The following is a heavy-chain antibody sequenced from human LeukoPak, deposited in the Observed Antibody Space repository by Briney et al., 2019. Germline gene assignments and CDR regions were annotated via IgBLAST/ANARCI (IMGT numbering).Heavy chain of an antibody. CDR1: GFSFSSYG. D-gene: IGHD1-14*01. Sequence: SGGSLRLSCAASGFSFSSYGMHWVRQAPGKGLEWVSDINGSGASTYYADSVKGRFTISRDNSKNTLYLQMNSLRAEDTAVYYCAKKYNTGLDPWGQGTLVTVSS. V-gene: IGHV3-23*01. CDR3: AKKYNTGLDP. J-gene: IGHJ5*02. CDR2: INGSGAST.